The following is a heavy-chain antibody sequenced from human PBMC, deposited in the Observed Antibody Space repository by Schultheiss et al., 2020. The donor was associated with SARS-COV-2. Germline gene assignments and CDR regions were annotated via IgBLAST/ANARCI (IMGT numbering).Heavy chain of an antibody. V-gene: IGHV3-15*01. D-gene: IGHD6-19*01. CDR3: TTTPIAVLIQH. Sequence: GGSLRLSCAASGFTFSGSAMHWVRQASGKGLEWVGRIRSKTDGGTTDYAAPVKGRFTISRDDSKNTLYLQMNSLKTEDTAVYYCTTTPIAVLIQHWGQGTLVTVSS. CDR1: GFTFSGSA. CDR2: IRSKTDGGTT. J-gene: IGHJ1*01.